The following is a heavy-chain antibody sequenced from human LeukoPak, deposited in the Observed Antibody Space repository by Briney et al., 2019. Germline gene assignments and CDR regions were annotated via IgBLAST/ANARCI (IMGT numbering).Heavy chain of an antibody. CDR3: ARGAGCSSTSCYALRYFDL. CDR1: GYTFTSYD. V-gene: IGHV1-8*01. Sequence: ASVKVSCKASGYTFTSYDINWVRQATGQGLEWMGWMNPNSGNTGYAQKFQGRVTMTRDTSISTAYMELSRLRSDDTAVYYCARGAGCSSTSCYALRYFDLWGRGTLVTVSS. J-gene: IGHJ2*01. CDR2: MNPNSGNT. D-gene: IGHD2-2*01.